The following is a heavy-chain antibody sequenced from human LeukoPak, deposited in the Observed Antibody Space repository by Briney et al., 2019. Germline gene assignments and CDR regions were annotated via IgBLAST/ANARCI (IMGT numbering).Heavy chain of an antibody. CDR3: ARVTFGGVVADFDY. Sequence: PVASVKVSCKASGYTFTSYDINWVRQATGQGLEWMGWMNPNSGNTGYAQKFQGRVTMTRNTSISTAYMELSSLRSEDTAVYYCARVTFGGVVADFDYWGQGNLVTVSS. D-gene: IGHD3-16*02. J-gene: IGHJ4*02. CDR2: MNPNSGNT. V-gene: IGHV1-8*01. CDR1: GYTFTSYD.